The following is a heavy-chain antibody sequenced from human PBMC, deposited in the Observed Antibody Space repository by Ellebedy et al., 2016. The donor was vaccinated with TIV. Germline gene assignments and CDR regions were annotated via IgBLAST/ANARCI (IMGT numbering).Heavy chain of an antibody. CDR3: ARATVTRYYYYYYGMDV. J-gene: IGHJ6*02. D-gene: IGHD4-17*01. V-gene: IGHV1-3*01. CDR2: INVGNGNT. Sequence: AASVKVSCKASGYTFTSYAMHWVRQAPGQRLEWMGWINVGNGNTKYSQKFQGRVTITRDTSASTAYMELSSLRSEDTAVYYCARATVTRYYYYYYGMDVWGQGTTVTVSS. CDR1: GYTFTSYA.